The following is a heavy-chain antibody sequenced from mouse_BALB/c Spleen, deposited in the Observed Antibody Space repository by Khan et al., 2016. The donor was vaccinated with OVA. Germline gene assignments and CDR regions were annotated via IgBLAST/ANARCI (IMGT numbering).Heavy chain of an antibody. V-gene: IGHV1-18*01. CDR3: ARGGMGGLFAY. D-gene: IGHD3-3*01. CDR1: GYTFTDYS. J-gene: IGHJ3*01. CDR2: INPNIGGT. Sequence: VQLQQSGPELVKPGTSVKIPCKASGYTFTDYSMDWVKQSHEKSLEWIGYINPNIGGTIYNQNFKGKATLTVDKSSNTAYMELRSLTSEDTAVYYCARGGMGGLFAYWGQGTLVTVSA.